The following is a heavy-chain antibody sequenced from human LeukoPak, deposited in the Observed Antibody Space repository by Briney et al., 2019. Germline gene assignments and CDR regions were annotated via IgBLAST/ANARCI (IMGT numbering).Heavy chain of an antibody. Sequence: GGSLRLSCAASGFTFSSCAMHWVRQTPGKGLEWVAVISYDGSNKYYADSVKGRFTISRDNSKNTLYLQMNSLRAEDTAVYYCARVAAAGTKEYDYWGQGTLVTVSS. D-gene: IGHD6-13*01. CDR3: ARVAAAGTKEYDY. J-gene: IGHJ4*02. CDR2: ISYDGSNK. CDR1: GFTFSSCA. V-gene: IGHV3-30*04.